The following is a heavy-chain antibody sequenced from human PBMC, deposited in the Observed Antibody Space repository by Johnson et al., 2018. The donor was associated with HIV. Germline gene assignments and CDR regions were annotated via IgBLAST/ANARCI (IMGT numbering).Heavy chain of an antibody. CDR2: ISWNSGSI. Sequence: EVQLVESGGGLVQPGRSLRLSCAASGFTFDDYAMHWVRQAPGKGLEWVSGISWNSGSIGYADSVKGRFTISRDKAKNSLYLQMNSLRAEDTALYYCAKVHSSGAFDIWGQGTMVTVSS. CDR1: GFTFDDYA. V-gene: IGHV3-9*01. CDR3: AKVHSSGAFDI. J-gene: IGHJ3*02. D-gene: IGHD6-19*01.